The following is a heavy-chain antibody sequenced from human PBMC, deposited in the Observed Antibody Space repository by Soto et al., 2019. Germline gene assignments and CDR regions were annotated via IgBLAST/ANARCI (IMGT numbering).Heavy chain of an antibody. D-gene: IGHD2-2*01. CDR2: ISAYNGNT. V-gene: IGHV1-18*04. CDR3: ARIVVVPAAKTYYYYGMDV. Sequence: ASVKVSCKASGYTFTSCGISWVRQAPGQGLEWMGWISAYNGNTNYAQQLQGRVTMTTDTSTSTASMELRSLRSDDTAVYYCARIVVVPAAKTYYYYGMDVCGQGTTVTVSS. J-gene: IGHJ6*02. CDR1: GYTFTSCG.